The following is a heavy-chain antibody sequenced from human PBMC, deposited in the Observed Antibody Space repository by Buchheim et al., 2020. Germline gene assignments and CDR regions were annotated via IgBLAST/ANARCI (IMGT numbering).Heavy chain of an antibody. CDR2: ITGGGVTT. CDR1: GFTSINHA. Sequence: EVQLLESGGDLVQPGGSLRLSCAGSGFTSINHALNWVRQAPGKGLEWVSSITGGGVTTYYADSVKGRFTISRDNSRSTLYLQMNSLRAEDTATYFCTRSRAVAGYSFYYYGMDVWGPGTT. V-gene: IGHV3-23*01. CDR3: TRSRAVAGYSFYYYGMDV. J-gene: IGHJ6*02. D-gene: IGHD6-19*01.